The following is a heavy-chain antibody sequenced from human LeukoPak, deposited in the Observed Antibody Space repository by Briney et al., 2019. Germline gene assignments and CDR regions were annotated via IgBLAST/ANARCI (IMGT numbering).Heavy chain of an antibody. CDR1: GYTFTSYA. D-gene: IGHD3-3*01. CDR3: ARDLVEGDFWSGSRLYYFDY. J-gene: IGHJ4*02. V-gene: IGHV7-4-1*02. Sequence: ASVKVSCKASGYTFTSYAMNWVRQAPGQGLEWMGWISTNTGNPTYAQGFTGRFVFSLDTSVSTAYLQISSLKAEDTAVYYCARDLVEGDFWSGSRLYYFDYWGQGTLVTVSS. CDR2: ISTNTGNP.